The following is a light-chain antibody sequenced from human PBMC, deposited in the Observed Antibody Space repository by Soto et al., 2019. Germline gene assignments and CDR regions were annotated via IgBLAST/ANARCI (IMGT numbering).Light chain of an antibody. V-gene: IGKV1-27*01. CDR2: AAS. Sequence: DIQMTQSPSSLSASVGDRVTITCRASQAINHYVAWYQQKPGQCPQLVIHAASTLQSGVPSRFSGSGSGTDFTLTISSLQPEDVATYYCQKYDSVLLIFGGGTKVDIK. CDR3: QKYDSVLLI. CDR1: QAINHY. J-gene: IGKJ4*01.